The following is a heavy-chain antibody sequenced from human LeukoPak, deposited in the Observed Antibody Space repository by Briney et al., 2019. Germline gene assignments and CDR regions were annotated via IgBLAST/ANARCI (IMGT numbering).Heavy chain of an antibody. V-gene: IGHV3-23*01. CDR1: GFTFSSYA. CDR2: ISGSGGST. J-gene: IGHJ4*02. D-gene: IGHD3-16*01. CDR3: AKDIGWGSAHYDY. Sequence: PGGSLRLSCAASGFTFSSYAMSWVRQAPGKGLEWVSAISGSGGSTSYADSVKGRFTISRDNSKNTLYLQMNSLRAEDTAAYHCAKDIGWGSAHYDYWGQGTLVTVSS.